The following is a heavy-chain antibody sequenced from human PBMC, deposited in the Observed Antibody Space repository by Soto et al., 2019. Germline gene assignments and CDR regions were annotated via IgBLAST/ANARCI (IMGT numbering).Heavy chain of an antibody. CDR3: ARVIVSGPYSSSWYGAFDI. Sequence: ASVKVSCKASGYTFTSYDINWVRQATGQGLEWMGWMNPNSGNTGYAQKFQGRVTMTRNTSISTAYMELGSLRSEDTAVYYCARVIVSGPYSSSWYGAFDIWGQGTMVTVSS. J-gene: IGHJ3*02. V-gene: IGHV1-8*01. CDR1: GYTFTSYD. CDR2: MNPNSGNT. D-gene: IGHD6-13*01.